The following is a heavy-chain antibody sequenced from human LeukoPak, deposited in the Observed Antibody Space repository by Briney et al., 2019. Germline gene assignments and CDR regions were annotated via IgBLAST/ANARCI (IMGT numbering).Heavy chain of an antibody. CDR1: GASITSYY. CDR2: IYHTGNI. V-gene: IGHV4-59*01. J-gene: IGHJ4*02. Sequence: SETLSLTCAVSGASITSYYWTWIRQPPGKGLEWIGYIYHTGNIKYNPSLNSRVTISIDTSKNQFSLKLSSVTAADTAVYYCARFGSGWWYNDYWGQGTLVTVSS. D-gene: IGHD6-19*01. CDR3: ARFGSGWWYNDY.